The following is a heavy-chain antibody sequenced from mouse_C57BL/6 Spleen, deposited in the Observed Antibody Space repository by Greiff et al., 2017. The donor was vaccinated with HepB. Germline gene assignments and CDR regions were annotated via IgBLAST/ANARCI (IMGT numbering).Heavy chain of an antibody. CDR1: GFTFSDAW. CDR3: TLIYDGYFPWFAY. CDR2: IRNKANNHAT. D-gene: IGHD2-3*01. V-gene: IGHV6-6*01. Sequence: EVKLVESGGGLVQPGGSMKLSCAASGFTFSDAWMDWVRQSPEKGLEWVAEIRNKANNHATYYAESVKGRFTISRDDSKSSVYLQMNSLRAEDTGIYYCTLIYDGYFPWFAYWGQGTLVTVSA. J-gene: IGHJ3*01.